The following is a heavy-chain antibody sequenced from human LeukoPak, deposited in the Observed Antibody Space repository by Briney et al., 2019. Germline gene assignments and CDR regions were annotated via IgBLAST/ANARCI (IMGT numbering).Heavy chain of an antibody. CDR2: INPSGGST. CDR3: ARGSSIADNYYYYGMDV. Sequence: ASVKVSCKASGYTFTSYYMHWVRQAPGQGLEWMGIINPSGGSTSYAQKFQGRVTMTRDTSTSTVYMELSSLRAEDTAVYYCARGSSIADNYYYYGMDVWGQGTTVTVSS. D-gene: IGHD6-6*01. J-gene: IGHJ6*02. V-gene: IGHV1-46*01. CDR1: GYTFTSYY.